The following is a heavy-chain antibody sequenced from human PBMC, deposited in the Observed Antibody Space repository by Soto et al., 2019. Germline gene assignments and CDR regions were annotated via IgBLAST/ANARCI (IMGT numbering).Heavy chain of an antibody. D-gene: IGHD1-26*01. CDR3: ARVDSGSY. CDR2: INPSGGST. V-gene: IGHV1-46*01. Sequence: GPPVKVSCKASGGTFSSYAISWVRQAPGQGLEWMGIINPSGGSTSYAQKFQGRVTMTRDTSTSTVYMELSSLRSEDTAVYYCARVDSGSYWGQGTPVTVS. CDR1: GGTFSSYA. J-gene: IGHJ4*02.